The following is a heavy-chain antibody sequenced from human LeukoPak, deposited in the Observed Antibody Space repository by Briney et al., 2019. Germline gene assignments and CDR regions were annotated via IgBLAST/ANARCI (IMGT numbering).Heavy chain of an antibody. CDR2: IYYSGST. Sequence: SETLSLTCTVSGVSISNYYWSWIRQSPGKGLEWIGYIYYSGSTNYNPSLKSRVTISVDTSKNQFSLTLSSVTAADTAVYYCASSPSKYCGGDCYPRWGQGTLVTVSS. D-gene: IGHD2-21*02. CDR1: GVSISNYY. CDR3: ASSPSKYCGGDCYPR. V-gene: IGHV4-59*01. J-gene: IGHJ4*02.